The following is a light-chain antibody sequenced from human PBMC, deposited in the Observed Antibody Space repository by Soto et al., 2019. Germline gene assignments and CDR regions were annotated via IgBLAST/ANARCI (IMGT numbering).Light chain of an antibody. Sequence: AIQMTQSPSSLSASVGDRVAISCRASQDIRNTLAWYQQKPGEAPKLLIFAASNLQSGVPSRFSGSGSGTDFTLTISRLEPDDFGVYFCQQYSALPMTFGQGTRLEIK. CDR3: QQYSALPMT. J-gene: IGKJ5*01. V-gene: IGKV1-6*01. CDR1: QDIRNT. CDR2: AAS.